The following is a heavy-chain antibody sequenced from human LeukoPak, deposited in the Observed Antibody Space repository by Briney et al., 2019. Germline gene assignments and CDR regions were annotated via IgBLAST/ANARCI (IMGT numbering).Heavy chain of an antibody. Sequence: ASVKVSCKASGYTFTSYGISWVRQAPGQGLEWMGWISAYNGNTNYPQKLQGRATMTTDTSTSTAYMELRSLRSDDTAVYYCARDSYVVATLRHFDYWGQGTLVTVSS. D-gene: IGHD5-12*01. CDR1: GYTFTSYG. CDR2: ISAYNGNT. J-gene: IGHJ4*02. CDR3: ARDSYVVATLRHFDY. V-gene: IGHV1-18*01.